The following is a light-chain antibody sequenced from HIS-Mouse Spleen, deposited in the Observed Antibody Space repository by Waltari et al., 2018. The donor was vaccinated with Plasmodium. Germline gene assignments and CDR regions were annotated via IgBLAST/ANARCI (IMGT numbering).Light chain of an antibody. V-gene: IGKV3-15*01. CDR1: QSVSSN. J-gene: IGKJ3*01. CDR2: GAS. Sequence: EIVMTQSPATLSVSPGERATLSCRASQSVSSNLAWYQQKPGQAPRLLISGASTRATCIPARFSGSGSGTEFTLTISSRQSEDFAVYYCQQYNNWSFTFGPGTKVDIK. CDR3: QQYNNWSFT.